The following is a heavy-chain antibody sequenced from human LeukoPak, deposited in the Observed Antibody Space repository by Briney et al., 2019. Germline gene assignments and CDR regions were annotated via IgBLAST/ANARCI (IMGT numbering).Heavy chain of an antibody. V-gene: IGHV3-23*01. CDR2: ISGSGDST. Sequence: PGGSLRLSCSASGFTFSSYAMSWVRQAPGKGLEWVSGISGSGDSTYYADSVKGRFTISRDNSNNTLYVQMNSLRAEDTALYYCAKSRSGSANWALQIFDNWGQGTLVTVSS. D-gene: IGHD1-1*01. CDR3: AKSRSGSANWALQIFDN. CDR1: GFTFSSYA. J-gene: IGHJ4*02.